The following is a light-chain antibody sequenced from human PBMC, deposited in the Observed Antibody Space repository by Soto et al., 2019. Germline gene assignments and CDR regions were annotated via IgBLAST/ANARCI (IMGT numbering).Light chain of an antibody. Sequence: DIQMTQSPSSLSASVGDRVTITCRASQNINNYLNWFQQKPGKAPKLLIYGASGLESGVPSRFSGSGSGTDFALTISSLHPEDSATYYCQQSYSVVWTFGQGTKVEIK. J-gene: IGKJ1*01. V-gene: IGKV1-39*01. CDR1: QNINNY. CDR2: GAS. CDR3: QQSYSVVWT.